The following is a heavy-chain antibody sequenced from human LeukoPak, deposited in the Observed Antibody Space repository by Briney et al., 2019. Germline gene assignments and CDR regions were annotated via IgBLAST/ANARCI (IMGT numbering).Heavy chain of an antibody. V-gene: IGHV4-38-2*02. Sequence: SETLSLTCTVSGYSISSGYYWGWIRQPPGKGLEWIGSIYHSGSTYYNPSLKSRVTISVDTSKNQFSLKLSSVTAADTAVYYCAGSPYYYDSSGYYYGAPPPDYWGQGTLVTVSS. D-gene: IGHD3-22*01. CDR3: AGSPYYYDSSGYYYGAPPPDY. CDR2: IYHSGST. CDR1: GYSISSGYY. J-gene: IGHJ4*02.